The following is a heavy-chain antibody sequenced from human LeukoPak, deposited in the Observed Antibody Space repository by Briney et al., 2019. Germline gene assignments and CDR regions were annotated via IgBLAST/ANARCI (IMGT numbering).Heavy chain of an antibody. CDR3: AREGGDPRWLDP. CDR1: GGSISSYY. D-gene: IGHD6-25*01. V-gene: IGHV4-4*07. CDR2: INTSGST. Sequence: SETLSLTCTVSGGSISSYYWTWLRQSAGKGLEWIGRINTSGSTNYNPSLRSRVTMSVNTSKNQFSLNLTSVTAADTAVYSCAREGGDPRWLDPWGQGTLVTVSS. J-gene: IGHJ5*02.